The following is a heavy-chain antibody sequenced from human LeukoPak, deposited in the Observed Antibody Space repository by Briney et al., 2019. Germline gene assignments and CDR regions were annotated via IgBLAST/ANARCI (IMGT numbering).Heavy chain of an antibody. Sequence: PGGSLRLSCAASGFTFDDYAMHWVRQAPGKGLEWVSGISWNSGSIGYADSVKGRFTISRDNAKNSLYLQMNSLRAEDTALYYCAKVSRIAVASYYFDYWGQGTLVTVSS. CDR1: GFTFDDYA. V-gene: IGHV3-9*01. CDR2: ISWNSGSI. D-gene: IGHD6-19*01. J-gene: IGHJ4*02. CDR3: AKVSRIAVASYYFDY.